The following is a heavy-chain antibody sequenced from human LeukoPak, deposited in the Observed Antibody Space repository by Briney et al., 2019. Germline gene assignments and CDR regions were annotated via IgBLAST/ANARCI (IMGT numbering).Heavy chain of an antibody. V-gene: IGHV1-2*02. CDR1: GYTFTGYY. D-gene: IGHD3-22*01. J-gene: IGHJ4*02. Sequence: ASVKVSCKASGYTFTGYYMHWVRQAPGQGLEWMGWINPNSGGTNYAQKFQGRVTMTRDTSISTAYMELSRLRSDDTAVYYCARDRPWGYNYYDSGAPTWRNDYWGQGTLVTVSS. CDR2: INPNSGGT. CDR3: ARDRPWGYNYYDSGAPTWRNDY.